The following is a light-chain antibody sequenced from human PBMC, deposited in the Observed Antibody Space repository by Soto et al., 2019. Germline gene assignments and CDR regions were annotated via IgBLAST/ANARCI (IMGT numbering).Light chain of an antibody. CDR3: QQYSMYPQT. Sequence: DIQMTQSPSSLSASVGDSVTITCRASQDIYNYLAWFQQKPEKAPKSLIYGASSLQSGVPPKFRGSGSGTEFTLTISSLQPEDCATYYCQQYSMYPQTFGGGTKVEIK. CDR1: QDIYNY. V-gene: IGKV1-16*02. CDR2: GAS. J-gene: IGKJ4*01.